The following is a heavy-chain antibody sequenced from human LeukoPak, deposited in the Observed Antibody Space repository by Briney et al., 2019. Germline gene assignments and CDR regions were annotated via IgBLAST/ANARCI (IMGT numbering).Heavy chain of an antibody. V-gene: IGHV3-21*01. CDR3: ARMGCSGGSCYRFECFDY. J-gene: IGHJ4*02. CDR1: GFTFSSYS. D-gene: IGHD2-15*01. CDR2: ISSSSSYI. Sequence: PGGSLRLSCAASGFTFSSYSMNWVRQAPGKGLEWVSSISSSSSYIYYADSVKGRFTISRDNAKNSLYLQMNSLRAEDTAVYYCARMGCSGGSCYRFECFDYWGQGTLVTVSS.